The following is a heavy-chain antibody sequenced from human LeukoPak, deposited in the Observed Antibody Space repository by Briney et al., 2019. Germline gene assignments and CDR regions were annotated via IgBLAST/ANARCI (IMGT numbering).Heavy chain of an antibody. V-gene: IGHV4-59*01. CDR3: ARVKAGGCSGGSCYPRYYYYYGMDV. CDR2: IYYSGST. D-gene: IGHD2-15*01. Sequence: PSETLSLTCTVSGGSISSYYWSWIRQPPGKGLEWIGYIYYSGSTNYNPSLKSRVTISVDTSKNQFSLKLSSVTAADTAVYYCARVKAGGCSGGSCYPRYYYYYGMDVWGQGTTVTVSS. CDR1: GGSISSYY. J-gene: IGHJ6*02.